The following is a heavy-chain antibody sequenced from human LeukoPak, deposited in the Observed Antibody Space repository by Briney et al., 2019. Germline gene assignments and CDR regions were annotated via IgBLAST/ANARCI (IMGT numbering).Heavy chain of an antibody. D-gene: IGHD3-3*01. CDR3: AKDLRREMGFWSGPSDY. V-gene: IGHV3-30*18. CDR1: GLTFTSYC. Sequence: GQSMTPASAPSGLTFTSYCMHWVRQAPGKWLEWVAVISYDGSNKYYADSVKGRLTISRDNSKHTLYLKMNSLRAEDTAVYDCAKDLRREMGFWSGPSDYWGQGTLVTVSS. J-gene: IGHJ4*02. CDR2: ISYDGSNK.